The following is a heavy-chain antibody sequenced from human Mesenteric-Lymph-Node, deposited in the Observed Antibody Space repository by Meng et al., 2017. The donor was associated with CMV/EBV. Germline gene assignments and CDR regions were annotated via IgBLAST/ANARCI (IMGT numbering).Heavy chain of an antibody. Sequence: GGSLRLSCAASGLPFSNYWMSWVRQAPGKGLEWVSLIYSGGITTNYADSVRGRFTISRDNLKNTVYLQMNSLRAEDTAMYYCATLNYYDGSGYFSWFDPWGQGTLVTVSS. CDR2: IYSGGITT. V-gene: IGHV3-23*03. D-gene: IGHD3-22*01. CDR3: ATLNYYDGSGYFSWFDP. CDR1: GLPFSNYW. J-gene: IGHJ5*02.